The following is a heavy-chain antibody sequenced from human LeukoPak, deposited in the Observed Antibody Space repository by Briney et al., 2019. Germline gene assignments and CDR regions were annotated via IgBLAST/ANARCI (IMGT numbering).Heavy chain of an antibody. CDR1: GYTFTSYG. V-gene: IGHV1-18*01. CDR2: ISAYNGNT. D-gene: IGHD3-22*01. Sequence: GASVNVSCKASGYTFTSYGISWVRQAPGQGLEWMGWISAYNGNTNYAQKLQGRVTMTTDTSTSTAYMELRSLRSDDTAVYYCARVHYYYDSSGYYYHTFDYWGQGTLVTVSS. J-gene: IGHJ4*02. CDR3: ARVHYYYDSSGYYYHTFDY.